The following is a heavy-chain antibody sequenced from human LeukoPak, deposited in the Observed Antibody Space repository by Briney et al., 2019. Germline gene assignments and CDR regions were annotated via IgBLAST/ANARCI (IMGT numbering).Heavy chain of an antibody. J-gene: IGHJ4*02. CDR1: GFTFRSYS. Sequence: PGGSLRLSCAASGFTFRSYSMNWVRQAPGKGLEWVSSISTGSIYIYYADSVKGRFTISRDDAKKSLFLQMNSLRAEDTAVYYCAKDKHSWFENSLDYWGQGTLVTVSS. D-gene: IGHD6-13*01. CDR3: AKDKHSWFENSLDY. CDR2: ISTGSIYI. V-gene: IGHV3-21*04.